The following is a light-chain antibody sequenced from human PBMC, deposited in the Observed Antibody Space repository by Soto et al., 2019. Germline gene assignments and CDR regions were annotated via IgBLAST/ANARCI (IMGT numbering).Light chain of an antibody. V-gene: IGKV4-1*01. CDR3: QQYYSTLIT. CDR2: WAS. Sequence: DIVMTQSPDSLAVSLGERATINCKSSQSVLYSSNNKNYLAWYQQKPGQPPKLLIYWASTRESGVLDRFSGSGSGTDFTLTISSLQAEDVAVYYCQQYYSTLITFGPGTKVDIK. CDR1: QSVLYSSNNKNY. J-gene: IGKJ3*01.